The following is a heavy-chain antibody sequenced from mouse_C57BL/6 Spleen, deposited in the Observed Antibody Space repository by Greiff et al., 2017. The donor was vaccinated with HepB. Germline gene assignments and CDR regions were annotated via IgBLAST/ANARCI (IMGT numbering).Heavy chain of an antibody. V-gene: IGHV1-26*01. CDR3: ASLYYYGSSLYYFDY. D-gene: IGHD1-1*01. CDR1: GYTFPDYY. J-gene: IGHJ2*01. CDR2: INPNNGGT. Sequence: VQLQQSGPELVKPGASVKISCKASGYTFPDYYMNWVKQSHGKSLEWIGDINPNNGGTSYNQKFKGKATLTVDKSSSTAYMELRSLTSEDSAVYYCASLYYYGSSLYYFDYWGQGTTLTVSS.